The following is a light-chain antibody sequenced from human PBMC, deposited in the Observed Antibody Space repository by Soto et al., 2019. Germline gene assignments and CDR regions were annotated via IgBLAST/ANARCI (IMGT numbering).Light chain of an antibody. V-gene: IGKV3-15*01. CDR3: QQYDNWWT. Sequence: EIVMTQSPATLSVSPGERATLSCRASQSVTSNLAWYQKTPGQAPRLLIYGASTRATGIPARFSGSGSGTDFTLTISSLQSEDFAVYYCQQYDNWWTFGQGTRVEIK. CDR1: QSVTSN. CDR2: GAS. J-gene: IGKJ1*01.